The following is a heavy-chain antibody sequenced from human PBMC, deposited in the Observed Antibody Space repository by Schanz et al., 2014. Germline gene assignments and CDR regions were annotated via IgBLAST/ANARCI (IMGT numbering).Heavy chain of an antibody. CDR2: ISPILGIA. Sequence: QVQLVQSGAEVKKPGSSVKVSCKASGGTFSSYAITWVRQAPGQGLEWMGRISPILGIANYAQKFQGRVTITAGKLTSTAYMELSSLRSEDTAVYYCARLLGYSYGHYYYYGMDVWCQGTTVTVSS. CDR3: ARLLGYSYGHYYYYGMDV. J-gene: IGHJ6*02. V-gene: IGHV1-69*04. D-gene: IGHD5-18*01. CDR1: GGTFSSYA.